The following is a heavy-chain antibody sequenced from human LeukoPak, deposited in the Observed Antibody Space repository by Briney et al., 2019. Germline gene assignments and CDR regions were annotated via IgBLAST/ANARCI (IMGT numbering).Heavy chain of an antibody. CDR3: ASLYGDWFDP. CDR2: IYYSGST. CDR1: GGSISSGGYS. Sequence: SETPSLTCAVSGGSISSGGYSWSWIRQPPGKGLEWIGYIYYSGSTYYNPSLKSRVTISVDTSKNQFSLKLSSVTAADTAVYYCASLYGDWFDPWGQGTLVTVSS. V-gene: IGHV4-30-2*05. D-gene: IGHD4-17*01. J-gene: IGHJ5*02.